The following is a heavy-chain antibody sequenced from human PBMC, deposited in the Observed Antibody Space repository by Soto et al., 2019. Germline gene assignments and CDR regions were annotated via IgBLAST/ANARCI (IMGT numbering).Heavy chain of an antibody. Sequence: QVHLQESGPGTVKPSETLSLTCTVSGGSVSSANFYWRWIRQPPGKGLEWIGFVYSTGTTNYNPSFKSRLTLSLDTSKNHVSLLLASLTPADTAPYYCARAWGVKWELPSAFDTWGQRSLVTVS. V-gene: IGHV4-61*03. D-gene: IGHD1-26*01. CDR1: GGSVSSANFY. CDR3: ARAWGVKWELPSAFDT. J-gene: IGHJ5*02. CDR2: VYSTGTT.